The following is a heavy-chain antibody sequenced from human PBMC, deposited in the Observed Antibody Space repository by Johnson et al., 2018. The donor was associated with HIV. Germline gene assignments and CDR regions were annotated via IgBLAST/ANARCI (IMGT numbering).Heavy chain of an antibody. CDR2: ISYDGANK. CDR1: GFTFNTHT. D-gene: IGHD2-2*01. J-gene: IGHJ3*02. Sequence: QVQLVESGGGVVQPGRSLRLSCAASGFTFNTHTMHWVRQIPGKGLECVAFISYDGANKDYADSVKGRFTIPRDNAKNSLYLQMNSLRAEDTAVYYCARRCSSTSCRGTLFAFDIWGQGTMVTVSS. V-gene: IGHV3-30-3*01. CDR3: ARRCSSTSCRGTLFAFDI.